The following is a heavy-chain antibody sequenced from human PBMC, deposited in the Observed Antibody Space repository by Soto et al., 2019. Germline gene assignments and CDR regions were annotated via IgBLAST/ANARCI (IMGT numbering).Heavy chain of an antibody. J-gene: IGHJ4*02. V-gene: IGHV1-69*02. CDR3: PSLYGSALDLGY. CDR1: GGTFSSYT. D-gene: IGHD3-10*01. Sequence: QVQLVQSGAEVKKPGSSVKVSCKASGGTFSSYTISWVRQAPGQGLEWMGRIIPILGIANYAQKFQGRVTITADKSTSTAYMELGSLRPDDTAVYDCPSLYGSALDLGYWGQGTLVTVSS. CDR2: IIPILGIA.